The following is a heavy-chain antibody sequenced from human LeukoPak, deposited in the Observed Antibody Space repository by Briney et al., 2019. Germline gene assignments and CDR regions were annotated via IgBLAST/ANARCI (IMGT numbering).Heavy chain of an antibody. CDR2: ISGYNGNT. J-gene: IGHJ4*02. Sequence: ASVKVSCKASGYTFTNYGITWVRQAPGQGLEWMGWISGYNGNTNYAQKLQGRVTMTTDTSTSTAYMELRSLRSDDTAVYYCARGSPSRYYYDGSGYYGGYSDYWGQGTLVTVSS. CDR1: GYTFTNYG. CDR3: ARGSPSRYYYDGSGYYGGYSDY. D-gene: IGHD3-22*01. V-gene: IGHV1-18*01.